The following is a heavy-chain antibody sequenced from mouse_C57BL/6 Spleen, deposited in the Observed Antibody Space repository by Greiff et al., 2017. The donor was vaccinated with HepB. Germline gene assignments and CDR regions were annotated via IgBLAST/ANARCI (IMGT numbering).Heavy chain of an antibody. CDR1: GYTFTSYW. J-gene: IGHJ2*01. V-gene: IGHV1-64*01. D-gene: IGHD1-1*01. CDR3: ASNLNYYGSSYGDY. CDR2: IHPNSGST. Sequence: VQLQQSGAELVKPGASVKLSCKASGYTFTSYWMHWVKQRPGQGLEWIGMIHPNSGSTNYNEKFKSKATLTVDKSSSTAYMQLSSLTSEASAVYYWASNLNYYGSSYGDYWGQGTTLTVSS.